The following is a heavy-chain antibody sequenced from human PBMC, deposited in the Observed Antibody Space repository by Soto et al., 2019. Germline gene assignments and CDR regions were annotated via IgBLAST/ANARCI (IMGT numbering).Heavy chain of an antibody. Sequence: GGSLRLSCAASGFTFSSYGMHWVRQAPGKGLEWVAVIWYDGSNKYYADSVKGRFTISRDNSKNTLYLQMNSLRPEDTAMYYCAANYGLDVWGQGTTVTVSS. CDR1: GFTFSSYG. CDR2: IWYDGSNK. J-gene: IGHJ6*02. V-gene: IGHV3-33*01. CDR3: AANYGLDV. D-gene: IGHD2-8*01.